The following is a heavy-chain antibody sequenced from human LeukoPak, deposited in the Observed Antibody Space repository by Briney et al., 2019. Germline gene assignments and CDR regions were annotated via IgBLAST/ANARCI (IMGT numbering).Heavy chain of an antibody. CDR1: GGTFSSYA. CDR2: IIPIFGTA. Sequence: SVKVSCKASGGTFSSYAISWVRQAPGQGLEWMGGIIPIFGTANYAQKFQGRVTITTDESTSTAYMELSSLRSEDTAMYYCARGNYGDYVDDAFDIWGQGTMVTVSS. V-gene: IGHV1-69*05. J-gene: IGHJ3*02. CDR3: ARGNYGDYVDDAFDI. D-gene: IGHD4-17*01.